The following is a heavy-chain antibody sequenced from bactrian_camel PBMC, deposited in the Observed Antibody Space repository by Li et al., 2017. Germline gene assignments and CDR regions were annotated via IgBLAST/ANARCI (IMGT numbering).Heavy chain of an antibody. Sequence: HVQLVESGGGSVQGGGSLRLSCSVSGLTYITNCVGWFRQAPGKEREGVAAIDTRGGETYYAASVKGRFNISQDNAKSTVYLQMRNLRPEDTAMYYCAITTARVCDHVSITFGERGQGTQVTVS. J-gene: IGHJ4*01. CDR1: GLTYITNC. D-gene: IGHD4*01. CDR3: AITTARVCDHVSITFGE. V-gene: IGHV3S1*01. CDR2: IDTRGGET.